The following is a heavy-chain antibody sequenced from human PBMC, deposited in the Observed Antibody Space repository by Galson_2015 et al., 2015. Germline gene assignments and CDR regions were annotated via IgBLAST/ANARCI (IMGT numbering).Heavy chain of an antibody. Sequence: SLRLSCAASGFTFSSYGMHWVRQAPGKGLEWVAVISYDGSNKYYADSVKGRFTISRDNSKNTLYLQMNSLRAEDTAVYYCAKAHTRGYSYGPLDYWGQGTLVTVSS. CDR1: GFTFSSYG. V-gene: IGHV3-30*18. CDR3: AKAHTRGYSYGPLDY. J-gene: IGHJ4*02. CDR2: ISYDGSNK. D-gene: IGHD5-18*01.